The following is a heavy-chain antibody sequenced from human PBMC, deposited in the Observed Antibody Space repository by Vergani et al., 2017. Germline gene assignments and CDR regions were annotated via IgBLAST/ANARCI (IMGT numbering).Heavy chain of an antibody. J-gene: IGHJ4*02. CDR1: GFTFSSYS. Sequence: EVQLVESGGGLVQPGGSLRLSCAASGFTFSSYSMNWVRQAPGKGLEWVSRINSDGSSTSYADSVKGRFTISRDNAKNTLYLQMNSLRAEDTAVYYCARGELSIAAAGIDYWGQGTLVTVSS. CDR2: INSDGSST. D-gene: IGHD6-13*01. CDR3: ARGELSIAAAGIDY. V-gene: IGHV3-74*02.